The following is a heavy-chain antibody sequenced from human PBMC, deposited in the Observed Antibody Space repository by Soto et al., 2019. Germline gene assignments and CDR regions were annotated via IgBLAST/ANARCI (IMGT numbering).Heavy chain of an antibody. Sequence: GSLRLSCAASGFTFSSYAMSWVRQAPGKGLEWVSAISGSGGSTYYADSVKGRFTISRDKSTNTLYLHMNSLRAEDTAVYYCARGSAYSDYDLEYWGQGTLVTVPS. CDR3: ARGSAYSDYDLEY. CDR1: GFTFSSYA. J-gene: IGHJ4*02. CDR2: ISGSGGST. V-gene: IGHV3-23*01. D-gene: IGHD4-17*01.